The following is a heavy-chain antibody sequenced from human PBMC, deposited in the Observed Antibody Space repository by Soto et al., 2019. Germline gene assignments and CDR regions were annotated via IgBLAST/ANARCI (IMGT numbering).Heavy chain of an antibody. V-gene: IGHV4-59*08. CDR3: TRGPSGDKVDY. CDR1: GGSISSYY. J-gene: IGHJ4*02. D-gene: IGHD7-27*01. Sequence: SETLSLTCTVSGGSISSYYWSWIRQPPGKGLEWIGYIYYSESTNYNPSLNSRVNISLDTSKNQFSLMLTSVIATDTAVYYCTRGPSGDKVDYWSPGTLVTVSS. CDR2: IYYSEST.